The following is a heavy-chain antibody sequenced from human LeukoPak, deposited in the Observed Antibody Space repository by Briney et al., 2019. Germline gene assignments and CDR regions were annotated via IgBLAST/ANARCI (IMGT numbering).Heavy chain of an antibody. CDR3: ARDTAMANNWFDP. CDR2: IYYSGST. V-gene: IGHV4-39*07. CDR1: GGSISSSSYY. D-gene: IGHD5-18*01. J-gene: IGHJ5*02. Sequence: SETLSPTCTVSGGSISSSSYYWGWIRQPPGKGLEWIGSIYYSGSTYYNPSLKSRVTMSVDTSKNQFSLKLSSVTAADTAVYYCARDTAMANNWFDPWGQGTLVTVSS.